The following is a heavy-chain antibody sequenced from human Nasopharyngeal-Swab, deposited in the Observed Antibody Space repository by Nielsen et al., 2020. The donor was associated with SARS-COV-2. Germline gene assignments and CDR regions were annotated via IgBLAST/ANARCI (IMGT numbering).Heavy chain of an antibody. D-gene: IGHD6-6*01. J-gene: IGHJ6*02. V-gene: IGHV3-21*01. Sequence: LSLTCAASGFPFSSYSMNWVRQAPGKGLEWVSSISSSSSYIYYADSVKGRFTISRDNAKNSLYLQMNSLRAEDTAVYYCARDEQLAYGMDVWGQGTTVTVSS. CDR2: ISSSSSYI. CDR3: ARDEQLAYGMDV. CDR1: GFPFSSYS.